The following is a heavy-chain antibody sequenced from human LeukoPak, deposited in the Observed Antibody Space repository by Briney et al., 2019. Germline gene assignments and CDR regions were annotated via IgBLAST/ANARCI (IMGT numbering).Heavy chain of an antibody. CDR2: INPSGGST. V-gene: IGHV1-46*01. CDR1: GYTFTSYY. CDR3: ARSGAAAVYYFDY. D-gene: IGHD6-13*01. J-gene: IGHJ4*02. Sequence: ASVKVSCKASGYTFTSYYMHWVRQAPGQGLEWMGIINPSGGSTSYAQKFQGRVTMTRDMSTSTVYMELSRLRSEDTAVYYCARSGAAAVYYFDYWGQGTLVTVSS.